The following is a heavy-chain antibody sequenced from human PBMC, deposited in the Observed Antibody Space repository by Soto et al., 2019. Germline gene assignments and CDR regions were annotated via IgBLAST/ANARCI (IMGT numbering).Heavy chain of an antibody. CDR1: GFTISTSG. J-gene: IGHJ4*01. V-gene: IGHV3-30*18. Sequence: QVHLVESGGAVVQPGKSLRLSCVASGFTISTSGMHWVRQAPGKGLEWVASVAYDGRNEYYADSVKGRFTVSGDDSKNTLYLQMDSLRPEDTGIYYCAKDRREQIVALYYLDFWGHGTRVTVSS. D-gene: IGHD5-12*01. CDR3: AKDRREQIVALYYLDF. CDR2: VAYDGRNE.